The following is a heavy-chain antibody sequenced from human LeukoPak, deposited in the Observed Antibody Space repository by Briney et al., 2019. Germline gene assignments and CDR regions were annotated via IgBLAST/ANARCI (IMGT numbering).Heavy chain of an antibody. J-gene: IGHJ4*02. D-gene: IGHD6-19*01. Sequence: SETLSLTCTVSGGSISSSSYYWGWIRQPPGKGLEWIGSIYYSGSTYYNPSLKSRVTISVDTSKNQFSLKLSSVTAADTAVYYCARHVVRDSSGWYIGIALYYFDYWGQGTLVTVSS. V-gene: IGHV4-39*01. CDR2: IYYSGST. CDR3: ARHVVRDSSGWYIGIALYYFDY. CDR1: GGSISSSSYY.